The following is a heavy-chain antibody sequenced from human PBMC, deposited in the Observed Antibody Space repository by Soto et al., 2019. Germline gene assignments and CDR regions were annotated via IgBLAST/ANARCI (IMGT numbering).Heavy chain of an antibody. CDR1: GGSMSSYY. J-gene: IGHJ4*02. V-gene: IGHV4-59*01. Sequence: LSLTCTGSGGSMSSYYLTWLRQSPGRGLEWIGYISYSGSTYYNPSLKSRATISADTSKNQFSLRMNSMIAADTAVYYCARADPDASVGYWGQGTLVTVSS. D-gene: IGHD2-15*01. CDR2: ISYSGST. CDR3: ARADPDASVGY.